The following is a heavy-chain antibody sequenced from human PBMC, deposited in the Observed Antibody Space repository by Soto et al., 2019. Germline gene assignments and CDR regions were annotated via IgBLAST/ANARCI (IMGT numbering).Heavy chain of an antibody. J-gene: IGHJ5*01. CDR2: IDGSGGAT. CDR3: AKNSGGFKS. D-gene: IGHD3-10*01. Sequence: VQVLDSGGGLVQPGGSLRLSCAASGFPFSSPDMSWVRQAPGKGLEWVSTIDGSGGATYYADSVRGRFTISRDNSKNTVYLQMSSLRADDTAVYYCAKNSGGFKSWGQGTLVTVSS. V-gene: IGHV3-23*01. CDR1: GFPFSSPD.